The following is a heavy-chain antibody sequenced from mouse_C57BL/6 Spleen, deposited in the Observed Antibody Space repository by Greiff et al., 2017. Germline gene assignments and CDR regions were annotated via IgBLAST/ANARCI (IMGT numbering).Heavy chain of an antibody. Sequence: EVQLQQSGPVLVKPGASVKMSCKASGYTFTDYYMNWVKQSHGKSLEWIGVINPYNGGTSYNQKFKGKATLTVDKSSSTAYMELNSLTSEDSAVYYCARSVYYGNYPYAMGYWGQGTSVTVSS. V-gene: IGHV1-19*01. J-gene: IGHJ4*01. CDR2: INPYNGGT. CDR3: ARSVYYGNYPYAMGY. CDR1: GYTFTDYY. D-gene: IGHD2-1*01.